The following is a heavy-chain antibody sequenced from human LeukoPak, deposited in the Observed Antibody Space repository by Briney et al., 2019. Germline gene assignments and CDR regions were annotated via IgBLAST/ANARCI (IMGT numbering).Heavy chain of an antibody. D-gene: IGHD5-24*01. CDR1: GFTFSSYG. CDR2: ISYDGSNK. CDR3: ASHPDGYNPFDY. V-gene: IGHV3-30*03. J-gene: IGHJ4*02. Sequence: GRSLRLSCEASGFTFSSYGMQWVRQAPGKGLEWVAVISYDGSNKYYADSVKGRFTISIDNAKNSLYLQMNSLRAEDTAVYYCASHPDGYNPFDYWGQGTLVTVSS.